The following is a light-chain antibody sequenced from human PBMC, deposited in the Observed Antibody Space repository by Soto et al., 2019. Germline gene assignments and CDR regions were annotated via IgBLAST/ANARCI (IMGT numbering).Light chain of an antibody. V-gene: IGKV3-15*01. CDR3: QQYNNWPVV. CDR2: GAS. J-gene: IGKJ2*01. Sequence: EIVMTQSPATLSVSPGERATLSCRASQSVSSKLAWYQQKPGQAPRLLIYGASTRATGIPARFSGSGSGTEFTLTISSLQSEDFAVYYCQQYNNWPVVFGQGTKLEIK. CDR1: QSVSSK.